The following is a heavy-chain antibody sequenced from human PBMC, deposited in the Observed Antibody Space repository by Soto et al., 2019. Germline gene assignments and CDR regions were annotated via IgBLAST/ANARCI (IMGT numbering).Heavy chain of an antibody. J-gene: IGHJ4*02. CDR1: GYTFTSYA. V-gene: IGHV1-3*01. D-gene: IGHD2-2*02. Sequence: GASVKVSCKASGYTFTSYAMHWVRQAPGQRLEWMGWINAGNGNTKYSQKFQGRVTITADKSTSTAYMELSSLRSEDTAVYYCAMEYCSSTSCYRDYWGQGTLVTVSS. CDR3: AMEYCSSTSCYRDY. CDR2: INAGNGNT.